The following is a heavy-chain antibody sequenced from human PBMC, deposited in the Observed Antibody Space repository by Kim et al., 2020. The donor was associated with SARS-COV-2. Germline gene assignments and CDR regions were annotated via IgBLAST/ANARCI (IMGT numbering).Heavy chain of an antibody. V-gene: IGHV4-34*01. J-gene: IGHJ6*02. D-gene: IGHD3-10*01. CDR3: ARRSGSYYYYGMDV. Sequence: PSLKRRVTISVDTSKNQFSLKLSSVTAADTAVYYCARRSGSYYYYGMDVWGQGTTVTVSS.